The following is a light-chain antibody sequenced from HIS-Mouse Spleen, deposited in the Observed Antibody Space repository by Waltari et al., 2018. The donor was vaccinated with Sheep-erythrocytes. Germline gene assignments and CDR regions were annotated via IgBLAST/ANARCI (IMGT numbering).Light chain of an antibody. CDR2: DVS. V-gene: IGLV2-11*01. CDR3: CSYAGSYNHV. Sequence: QSALTQPRSVSWSPGQSVTISCPGTSSDVVAYNYVSWYQQHPGKAPKLMIYDVSKRPSGVPDRFSGSKSGNTASLTISGLQAEDEADYYCCSYAGSYNHVFATGTKVTVL. J-gene: IGLJ1*01. CDR1: SSDVVAYNY.